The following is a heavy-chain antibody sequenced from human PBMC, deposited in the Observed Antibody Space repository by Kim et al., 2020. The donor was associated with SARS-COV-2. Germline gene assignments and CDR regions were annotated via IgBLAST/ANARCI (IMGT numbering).Heavy chain of an antibody. D-gene: IGHD6-19*01. V-gene: IGHV3-7*01. Sequence: GGSLRLSCEASGFTFRTTWMSWVRQAPGKGLEWVANINLDGSVPNYEDSVKGRFTIVRNNARNSLSLLMNILRAEDTAHYYCVKRGGSGWPFDYGGQGTRVTVSS. J-gene: IGHJ4*02. CDR2: INLDGSVP. CDR3: VKRGGSGWPFDY. CDR1: GFTFRTTW.